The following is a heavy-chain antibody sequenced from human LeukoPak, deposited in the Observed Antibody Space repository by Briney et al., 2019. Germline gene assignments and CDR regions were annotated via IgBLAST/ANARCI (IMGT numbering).Heavy chain of an antibody. CDR2: IKQDGSEK. D-gene: IGHD1-26*01. CDR3: ARGGSYYASDY. J-gene: IGHJ4*02. Sequence: GGSLRLSCAASGFTFSSYSMNWVCQAPGKGLEWVANIKQDGSEKYYVDSVKGRFTISRANAKNSLYLQMNSLRAEDTAVYYCARGGSYYASDYWGQGTLVTVSS. CDR1: GFTFSSYS. V-gene: IGHV3-7*01.